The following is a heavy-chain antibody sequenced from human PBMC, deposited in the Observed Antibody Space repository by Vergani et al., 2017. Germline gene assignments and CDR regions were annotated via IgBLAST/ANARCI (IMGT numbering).Heavy chain of an antibody. CDR3: ARATVDAFDI. V-gene: IGHV4-61*02. CDR1: GGSISSGSYY. D-gene: IGHD4-17*01. CDR2: IYTSGST. J-gene: IGHJ3*02. Sequence: QVQLQESGPGLVKPSQTLSLTCTVSGGSISSGSYYWSWIRQPAGKGLEWIGRIYTSGSTNYNPSLKSRVTISVDTSKNQFSLKLSSVTAADTAVYDCARATVDAFDIWGQGTMVTVSS.